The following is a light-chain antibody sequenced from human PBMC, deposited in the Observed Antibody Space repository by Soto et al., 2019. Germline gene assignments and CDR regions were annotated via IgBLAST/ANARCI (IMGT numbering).Light chain of an antibody. V-gene: IGKV1-39*01. Sequence: DVQMPQSPSSLSASVGERVTITCRASQNIRSYLSWYQQKPGKPPKLLIFETSTLQSGVPSRFTGAGSGTDFTLTINNLQPEDFATYYCQESFFAPPTFGQGTKVEI. J-gene: IGKJ1*01. CDR3: QESFFAPPT. CDR2: ETS. CDR1: QNIRSY.